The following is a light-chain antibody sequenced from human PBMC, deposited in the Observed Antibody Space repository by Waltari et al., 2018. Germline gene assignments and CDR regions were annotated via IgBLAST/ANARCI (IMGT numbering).Light chain of an antibody. J-gene: IGKJ4*01. CDR2: DAS. CDR1: QSISSY. V-gene: IGKV3-11*01. CDR3: QQRSNWPPAVT. Sequence: EIVLTQSPATLTLSPGERATLSCRASQSISSYFAWYQQKPGQAPRLLIYDASTRATGIPARFSGSGSGTEFTLTISSLEPEDVAVYYCQQRSNWPPAVTFGGGTKVEIK.